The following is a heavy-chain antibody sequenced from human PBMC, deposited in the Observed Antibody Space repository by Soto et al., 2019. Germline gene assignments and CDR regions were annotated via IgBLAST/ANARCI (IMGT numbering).Heavy chain of an antibody. J-gene: IGHJ4*02. D-gene: IGHD1-1*01. Sequence: QVLLVESGGGVVQPGRSLRLSCAASGFTFSSYGIHWVRQAPGKGLEWVAVISYDGSNKYYADSVKGRFTISRDNSKNPLYLQMNSRRAEDTAVYYCAKQEGVGYNYGHFDYWGQGTLVTVSS. V-gene: IGHV3-30*18. CDR1: GFTFSSYG. CDR3: AKQEGVGYNYGHFDY. CDR2: ISYDGSNK.